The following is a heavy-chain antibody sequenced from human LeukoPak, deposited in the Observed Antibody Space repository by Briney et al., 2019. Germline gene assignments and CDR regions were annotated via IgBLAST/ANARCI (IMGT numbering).Heavy chain of an antibody. Sequence: RRSLRLSCAASGFTFSSYAMHWVRQAPGKGLEWVAVISYDGSNKYYADSVKGRFTISRDNSKNTLYLQMNSLRAEDTAIYYCARSQNWWLDYWGQGTLVTVSS. J-gene: IGHJ4*02. CDR3: ARSQNWWLDY. D-gene: IGHD2-15*01. V-gene: IGHV3-30-3*01. CDR1: GFTFSSYA. CDR2: ISYDGSNK.